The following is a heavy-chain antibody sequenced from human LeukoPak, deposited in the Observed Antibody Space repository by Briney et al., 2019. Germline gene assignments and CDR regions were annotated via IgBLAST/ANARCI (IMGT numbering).Heavy chain of an antibody. CDR2: ISGADDGT. Sequence: PGGSLRLSCAASGFTFNNYAMSWVRQAPGKRLEWVSAISGADDGTYHADSVKGRFTISRDNSKNTLYLQMNSLRAEDTAVYYCAGSSKLSSKGVFKDYWGQGTLVTVSS. J-gene: IGHJ4*02. D-gene: IGHD3-16*01. CDR1: GFTFNNYA. CDR3: AGSSKLSSKGVFKDY. V-gene: IGHV3-23*01.